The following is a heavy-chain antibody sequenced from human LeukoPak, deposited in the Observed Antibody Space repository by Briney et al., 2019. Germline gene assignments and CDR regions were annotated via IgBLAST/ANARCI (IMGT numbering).Heavy chain of an antibody. CDR2: IYYGGST. CDR3: ARDTSSFYYYGSGSYLEY. D-gene: IGHD3-10*01. CDR1: GGSISSSSYY. V-gene: IGHV4-39*07. Sequence: SETLSLTCTVSGGSISSSSYYWGWIRQPPGKGLEWIGSIYYGGSTHYTPSLKSRVTISVDTSKNQFSLKLTSVTAADTAVYYCARDTSSFYYYGSGSYLEYWGQGTLVTVSS. J-gene: IGHJ4*02.